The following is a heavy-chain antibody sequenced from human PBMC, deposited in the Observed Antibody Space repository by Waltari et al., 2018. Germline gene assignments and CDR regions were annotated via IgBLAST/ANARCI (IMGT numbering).Heavy chain of an antibody. J-gene: IGHJ6*02. D-gene: IGHD2-2*01. V-gene: IGHV1-24*01. Sequence: QVQLVQSGAEVKKPGASVKVSCKVSGYTLTELSMHWVRQAPGKGLEWMGGFDPEDGETIYAQKFQGRVTMTEDTSTDTAYMELSSLRSEDTAVYYCATDSSSVVGPGYYYYGMDVWGQGTTVTVSS. CDR3: ATDSSSVVGPGYYYYGMDV. CDR2: FDPEDGET. CDR1: GYTLTELS.